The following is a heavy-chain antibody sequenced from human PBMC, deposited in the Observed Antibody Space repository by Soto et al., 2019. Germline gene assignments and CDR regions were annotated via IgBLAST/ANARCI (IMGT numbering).Heavy chain of an antibody. V-gene: IGHV5-51*01. CDR1: GFTFTNCW. J-gene: IGHJ2*01. CDR3: ARQDGILTGGGWYFDL. CDR2: IHPGDSDT. D-gene: IGHD3-9*01. Sequence: PGESLKISCQGFGFTFTNCWINWVRQMPGKGLEWMGMIHPGDSDTRYSPSFQGHVTLSVDKSISTAYLQWTSLKASDSAIYYCARQDGILTGGGWYFDLWGHGTLVTVSS.